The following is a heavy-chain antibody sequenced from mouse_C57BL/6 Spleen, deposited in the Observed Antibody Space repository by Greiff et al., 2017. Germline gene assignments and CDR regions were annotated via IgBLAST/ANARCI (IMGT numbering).Heavy chain of an antibody. CDR1: GYSITSGYY. CDR2: ISYDGSN. V-gene: IGHV3-6*01. Sequence: EVKLMESGPGLVKPSPSLSLTCSVTGYSITSGYYWNWIRQFPGNKLEWMGYISYDGSNNYNPSLKNRISITRDTSKNQFFLKLNSVTTEDTATYYCARGDSNYPFDYWGQGTTLTVSS. J-gene: IGHJ2*01. CDR3: ARGDSNYPFDY. D-gene: IGHD2-5*01.